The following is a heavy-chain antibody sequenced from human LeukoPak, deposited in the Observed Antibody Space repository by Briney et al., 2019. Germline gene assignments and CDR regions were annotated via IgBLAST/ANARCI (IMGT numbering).Heavy chain of an antibody. J-gene: IGHJ4*02. V-gene: IGHV3-48*01. D-gene: IGHD2-8*01. Sequence: TGGSLRLSCAASGFTFSSYSMNWVRQAPGKGLEWVSYISSSSSTIYYADSVKGRFTISRDNAKNSLYLQMNSLRAEDTAVYYCAREMGAEGAPIDYWGQGTLVTVSS. CDR1: GFTFSSYS. CDR3: AREMGAEGAPIDY. CDR2: ISSSSSTI.